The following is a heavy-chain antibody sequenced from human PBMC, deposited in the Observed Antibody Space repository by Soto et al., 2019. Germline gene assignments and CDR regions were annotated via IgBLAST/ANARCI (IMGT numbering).Heavy chain of an antibody. J-gene: IGHJ4*02. CDR1: GGTFSSYA. D-gene: IGHD3-22*01. Sequence: RKASGGTFSSYANSWVRQAPGQGLEWMGGIVPIFGTANSAQTFQGRVTITGDASTGTACTELSSLRSEDKCVCYSARAPYYYDSSGYYSSVFNYWGQGTLVTVSS. CDR3: ARAPYYYDSSGYYSSVFNY. CDR2: IVPIFGTA. V-gene: IGHV1-69*01.